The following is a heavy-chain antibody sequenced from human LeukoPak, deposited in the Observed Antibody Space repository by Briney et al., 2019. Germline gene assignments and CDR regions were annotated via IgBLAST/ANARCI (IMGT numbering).Heavy chain of an antibody. CDR1: GVTFADYG. D-gene: IGHD4-23*01. Sequence: GGSLRLSCAASGVTFADYGMHWVRQAPGKGLEWVSVISWDGVNTYYADSVEGRFTISRDNSKNSLYLQMNSLRVDDTALYYCTRATTVVTPGDYWGQGTVVTVSS. J-gene: IGHJ4*02. CDR3: TRATTVVTPGDY. V-gene: IGHV3-43D*03. CDR2: ISWDGVNT.